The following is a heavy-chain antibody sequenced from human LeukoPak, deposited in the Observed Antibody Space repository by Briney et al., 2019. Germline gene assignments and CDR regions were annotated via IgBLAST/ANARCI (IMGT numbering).Heavy chain of an antibody. D-gene: IGHD1-26*01. CDR1: GFTFSSSS. Sequence: PGGSLRLSCAASGFTFSSSSMNWVRQAPGKGLEWLSYISSGSSNLYYADSVKGRFTISRDNAKKSLYLQMNSLRAEDTAVYYCARESYSGSYFDYWGQGTLVTVSS. J-gene: IGHJ4*03. V-gene: IGHV3-48*04. CDR3: ARESYSGSYFDY. CDR2: ISSGSSNL.